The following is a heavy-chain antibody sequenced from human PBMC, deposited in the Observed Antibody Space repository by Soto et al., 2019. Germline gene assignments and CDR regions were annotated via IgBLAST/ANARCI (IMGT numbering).Heavy chain of an antibody. V-gene: IGHV1-18*01. D-gene: IGHD1-26*01. CDR2: ISAYNGDT. J-gene: IGHJ3*02. Sequence: QVQLVQSGAEVKKPGASVKVSCKASGYTFSNYGIGWLRQAPGQGLEWLAWISAYNGDTKSAQKLQGRVTVTTDVSTSTAYMELRSLRSDDTDVYYCARDRETTTTRRAFDIWGQGTMVTVSS. CDR1: GYTFSNYG. CDR3: ARDRETTTTRRAFDI.